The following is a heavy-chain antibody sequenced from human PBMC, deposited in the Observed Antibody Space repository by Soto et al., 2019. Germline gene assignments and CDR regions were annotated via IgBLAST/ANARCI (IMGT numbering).Heavy chain of an antibody. V-gene: IGHV3-23*01. D-gene: IGHD6-19*01. CDR3: ATDAARTNGWYYFDH. CDR2: MSNSGDNR. J-gene: IGHJ4*02. CDR1: GFSFSTYA. Sequence: EVQLLESGGGLIQPGGSLRLSCAASGFSFSTYAMGWVRQAPGKGLEWVSVMSNSGDNRYYADSVKGRFTISRDNSGNTLYLQMSSLRAEDTAIYYCATDAARTNGWYYFDHWGQGTLVTVSS.